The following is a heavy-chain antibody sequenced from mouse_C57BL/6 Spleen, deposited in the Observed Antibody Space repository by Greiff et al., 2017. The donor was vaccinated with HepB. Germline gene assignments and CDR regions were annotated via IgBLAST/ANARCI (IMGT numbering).Heavy chain of an antibody. CDR3: ARWGYGSSYVAMDY. D-gene: IGHD1-1*01. CDR1: GYAFSSSW. Sequence: VKLMESGPELVKPGASVKISCKASGYAFSSSWMNWVKQRPGKGLEWIGRIYPGDGDTNYNGKFKVKATLTADKSSSTAYMQLSSLTSEDSAVYFCARWGYGSSYVAMDYWGQGTSVTVSS. J-gene: IGHJ4*01. V-gene: IGHV1-82*01. CDR2: IYPGDGDT.